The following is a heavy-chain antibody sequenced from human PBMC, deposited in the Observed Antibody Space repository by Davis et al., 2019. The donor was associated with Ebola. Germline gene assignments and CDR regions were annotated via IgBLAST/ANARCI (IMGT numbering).Heavy chain of an antibody. J-gene: IGHJ3*02. D-gene: IGHD2-21*02. Sequence: PSETLSLTCTVSGYSISSGYYWGWIRQPPGKGLEWIGSIYHSGSTYYNPSLKSRVTISVDTSKNQFSLKLSSVTAADTAVYYCAGDCGGDYDAFDIWGQGTMVTVSS. CDR3: AGDCGGDYDAFDI. CDR1: GYSISSGYY. CDR2: IYHSGST. V-gene: IGHV4-38-2*02.